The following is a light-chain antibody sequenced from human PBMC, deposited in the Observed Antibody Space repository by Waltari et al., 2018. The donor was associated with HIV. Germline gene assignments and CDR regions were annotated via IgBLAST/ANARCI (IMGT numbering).Light chain of an antibody. J-gene: IGLJ2*01. CDR3: LLSYSGARPVV. V-gene: IGLV7-46*01. CDR2: DTS. Sequence: QAVVTQEPSLTVSPGGTVTLTCSSSTGAVTSGHYPSWFQQKPGHAPRTLIYDTSSNHSWRPARFAGSLFGGKASLTLSGAQPEDEAEYYCLLSYSGARPVVFGGGTKLTVL. CDR1: TGAVTSGHY.